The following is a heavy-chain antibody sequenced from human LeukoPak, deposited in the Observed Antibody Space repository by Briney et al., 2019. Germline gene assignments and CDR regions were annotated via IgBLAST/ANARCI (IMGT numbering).Heavy chain of an antibody. D-gene: IGHD1/OR15-1a*01. CDR1: GFTLSSYA. CDR2: ISSNGGS. CDR3: VKDRSLRTSRLNDAFDI. V-gene: IGHV3-64D*06. Sequence: GGSLRLSCSASGFTLSSYAMHWVRQAPGKGLEYVSGISSNGGSVYADSVKGRFTTSRDNSKNTLFLQMSSLRAEDTAVYYCVKDRSLRTSRLNDAFDIWGQGTMVTVSS. J-gene: IGHJ3*02.